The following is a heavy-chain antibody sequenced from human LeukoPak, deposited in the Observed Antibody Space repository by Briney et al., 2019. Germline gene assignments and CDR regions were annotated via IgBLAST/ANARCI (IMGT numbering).Heavy chain of an antibody. Sequence: SETLSLTCAVSGGSISSSSYYWGWIRQPPGEGLEWIGTIYYSGSTYYNPSLKSRVTISVDTSKNQFSLKLSAVTAADTAVYYCATGALMTNFDYWGQGTLVTVSS. CDR3: ATGALMTNFDY. CDR1: GGSISSSSYY. D-gene: IGHD3-16*01. J-gene: IGHJ4*02. CDR2: IYYSGST. V-gene: IGHV4-39*01.